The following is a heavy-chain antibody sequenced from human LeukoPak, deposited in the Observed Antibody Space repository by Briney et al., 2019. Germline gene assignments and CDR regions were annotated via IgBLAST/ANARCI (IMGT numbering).Heavy chain of an antibody. D-gene: IGHD3-10*01. V-gene: IGHV2-70*01. CDR3: ARTPKMYGSGSYFDY. CDR1: GFLLSTSGMC. J-gene: IGHJ4*02. CDR2: IDWDDDK. Sequence: SGPTLVHPTQTLTLTCTFSGFLLSTSGMCVSWIRQPPEKALEWLALIDWDDDKYYSTSLKTRLTISQDTSKNQVVLTMTNMDPVDTATYYCARTPKMYGSGSYFDYWGQGTLVTVSS.